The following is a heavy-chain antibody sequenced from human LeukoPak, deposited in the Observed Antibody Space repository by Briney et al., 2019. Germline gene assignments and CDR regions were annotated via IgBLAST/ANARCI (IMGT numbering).Heavy chain of an antibody. J-gene: IGHJ6*02. CDR2: IKTKSDGETT. Sequence: PGGSLRLSCAASGLTFSDAWMNWVRQAPGKGLEWVGRIKTKSDGETTDYAAPVKGRFTISRDDSKNTLYVQMNSLKIEDTAVYYCTTDPWHGMDVWGRGTTVTVSS. D-gene: IGHD5-24*01. CDR1: GLTFSDAW. V-gene: IGHV3-15*07. CDR3: TTDPWHGMDV.